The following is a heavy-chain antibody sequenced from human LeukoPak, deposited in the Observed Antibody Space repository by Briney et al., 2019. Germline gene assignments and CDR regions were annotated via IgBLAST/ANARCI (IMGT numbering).Heavy chain of an antibody. Sequence: KPSETLSLTCTVSGGSISSHYWSWIRQPPGKGLEWIGYIYYSGSTNYNPSLKSRVTISVDTSKNNFSLKLNSVTAADTAVYYCAREYRASSWYELGGGFDYWGQGTLVTVSS. J-gene: IGHJ4*02. D-gene: IGHD6-13*01. V-gene: IGHV4-59*11. CDR2: IYYSGST. CDR3: AREYRASSWYELGGGFDY. CDR1: GGSISSHY.